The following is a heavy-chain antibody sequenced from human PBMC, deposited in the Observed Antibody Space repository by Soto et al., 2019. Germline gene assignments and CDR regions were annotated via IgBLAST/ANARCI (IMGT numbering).Heavy chain of an antibody. D-gene: IGHD3-22*01. CDR3: ASNYDSSGYYFVY. V-gene: IGHV1-69*06. J-gene: IGHJ4*02. CDR1: GGIFSIYA. Sequence: QVQLVQSGAEVKKPGSSVKVSCKASGGIFSIYAISWVRQAPGQGLEWMGGINPIFDTANYAQKFQGRVTITADKSTSTAYMELSSLRSEDTAVYYCASNYDSSGYYFVYWGQGTLVTVSS. CDR2: INPIFDTA.